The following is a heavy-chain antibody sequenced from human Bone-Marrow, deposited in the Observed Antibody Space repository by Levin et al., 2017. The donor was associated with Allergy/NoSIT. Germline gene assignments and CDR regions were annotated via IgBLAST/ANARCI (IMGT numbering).Heavy chain of an antibody. CDR3: ARDKIIMLRGDTYYYGMEV. D-gene: IGHD3-10*01. J-gene: IGHJ6*02. CDR1: GDSISGYY. CDR2: IYYSGST. V-gene: IGHV4-59*01. Sequence: SETLSLTCTVSGDSISGYYWSWIRQPPGKGLEWIGHIYYSGSTNYNPSLKSRTTLSVDMSRNQFSLKLSSVTAGDTAVYYCARDKIIMLRGDTYYYGMEVWGQGTTVTVSS.